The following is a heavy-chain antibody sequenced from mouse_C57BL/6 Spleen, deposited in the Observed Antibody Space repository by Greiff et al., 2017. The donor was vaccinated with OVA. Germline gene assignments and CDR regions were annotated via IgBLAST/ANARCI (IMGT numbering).Heavy chain of an antibody. CDR1: GYTFTSYD. V-gene: IGHV1-85*01. Sequence: QVHVKQSGPELVKPGASVKLSCKASGYTFTSYDINWVKQRPGQGLEWIGWIYPRDGSTKYNEKFKGKATLTVDTSSSTAYMELHSLTSEDSAVYFCARRPSSNLYWYFDVWGTGTTVTVSS. CDR3: ARRPSSNLYWYFDV. J-gene: IGHJ1*03. CDR2: IYPRDGST.